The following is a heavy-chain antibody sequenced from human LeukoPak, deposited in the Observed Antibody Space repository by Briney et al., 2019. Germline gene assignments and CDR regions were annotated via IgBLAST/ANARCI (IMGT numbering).Heavy chain of an antibody. CDR2: IIPTFGTA. Sequence: ASVKVSGKASGGTFSSYAISWVRQAPGQGLEWMGGIIPTFGTANYAQKFQGRVTITADESTSTAYMELSSLRSEDTAVYYCARGGHRGVIIQDAFDIWGQGTMVTVSS. D-gene: IGHD3-10*01. J-gene: IGHJ3*02. V-gene: IGHV1-69*13. CDR1: GGTFSSYA. CDR3: ARGGHRGVIIQDAFDI.